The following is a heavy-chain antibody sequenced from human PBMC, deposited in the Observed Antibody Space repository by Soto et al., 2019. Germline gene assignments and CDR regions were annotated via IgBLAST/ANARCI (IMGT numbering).Heavy chain of an antibody. D-gene: IGHD3-22*01. V-gene: IGHV3-49*03. J-gene: IGHJ4*02. CDR2: IRSKAYGGTT. CDR1: GFTFGDYA. Sequence: GGSLRLSCTASGFTFGDYAMSWFRQAPGKGLEWVGFIRSKAYGGTTEYAASVKGRFTISRDDSKSIAYLQMNSLKTEDTAVYYCTRSYYDSSGYYFLDYWGQGTLVTVSS. CDR3: TRSYYDSSGYYFLDY.